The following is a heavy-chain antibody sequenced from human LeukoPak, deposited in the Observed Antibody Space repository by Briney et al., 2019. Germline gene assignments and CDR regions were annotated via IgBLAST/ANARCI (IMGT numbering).Heavy chain of an antibody. CDR2: VSAYNGDT. J-gene: IGHJ4*02. CDR3: ARDCSTSCCPPFNY. CDR1: GYTFTIYG. D-gene: IGHD2-2*01. Sequence: ASVKVSCKASGYTFTIYGISWVRQAPGQGRDWMGWVSAYNGDTNYAQRFQGRVTITTDASTSTAYMELRSLRSDDTAVYYCARDCSTSCCPPFNYWGQGTLVTVSS. V-gene: IGHV1-18*04.